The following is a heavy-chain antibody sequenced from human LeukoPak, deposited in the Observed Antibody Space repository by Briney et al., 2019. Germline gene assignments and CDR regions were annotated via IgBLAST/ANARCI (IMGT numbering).Heavy chain of an antibody. CDR2: ISGGST. CDR3: AKYYGDYYYYYYMDV. D-gene: IGHD4-17*01. Sequence: GGSLRLSCAASGFTVSSNEMSWVRQAPGKGLEWVSSISGGSTYYADSRKGRFTISRDNSKNTLHLQMNSLRAEDTAVYYCAKYYGDYYYYYYMDVWGKGTTVTVSS. V-gene: IGHV3-38-3*01. J-gene: IGHJ6*03. CDR1: GFTVSSNE.